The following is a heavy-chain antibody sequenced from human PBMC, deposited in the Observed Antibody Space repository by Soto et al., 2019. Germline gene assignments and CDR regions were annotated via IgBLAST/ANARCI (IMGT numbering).Heavy chain of an antibody. V-gene: IGHV4-28*03. CDR1: GYSISSSNW. CDR2: IHYSGTT. J-gene: IGHJ3*01. Sequence: QVQLQESGPRLVKPSDTLSLTCAVSGYSISSSNWWGWIRQPPGKGLEWIGYIHYSGTTYDNPSLNSRVTMSVDTSKNQFTLKLSSVTAVDTALYSCARGGGNGDAFDVWGQGTLVTVSS. CDR3: ARGGGNGDAFDV. D-gene: IGHD2-15*01.